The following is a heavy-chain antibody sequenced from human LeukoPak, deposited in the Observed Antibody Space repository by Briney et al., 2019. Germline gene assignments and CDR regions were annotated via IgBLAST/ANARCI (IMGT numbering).Heavy chain of an antibody. V-gene: IGHV3-33*06. J-gene: IGHJ4*02. CDR3: AKGFRSYSSSWYLDY. CDR1: GFTFSSYG. Sequence: GGSLRLSCAASGFTFSSYGMHWVRQAPGKGLEWVAVIWYDGSNKYYADSVKGRFTISRDNSKNTLYLQMNSLRAEDTAVYYCAKGFRSYSSSWYLDYWGQGTLVTVSS. D-gene: IGHD6-13*01. CDR2: IWYDGSNK.